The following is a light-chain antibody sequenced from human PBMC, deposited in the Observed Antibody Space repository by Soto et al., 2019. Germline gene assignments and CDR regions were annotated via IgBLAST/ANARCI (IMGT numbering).Light chain of an antibody. CDR2: KAS. V-gene: IGKV1-5*03. J-gene: IGKJ1*01. Sequence: DIQMTQSPSTLSASVGDRVTINCRASQNINNWLAWYQQKSGKAPKVLIYKASSLESGVPSRFSGSGSGTEFTLTISSLQTEDFATYYCQQYGANSPWTFDQGTKVEIK. CDR3: QQYGANSPWT. CDR1: QNINNW.